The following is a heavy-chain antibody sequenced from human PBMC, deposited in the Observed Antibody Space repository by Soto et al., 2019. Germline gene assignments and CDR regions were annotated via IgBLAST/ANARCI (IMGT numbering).Heavy chain of an antibody. CDR3: ARGRYYDFWSGYYRGAGYYYYYMDV. D-gene: IGHD3-3*01. CDR1: GGSISSYY. V-gene: IGHV4-59*01. CDR2: IYYSGST. J-gene: IGHJ6*03. Sequence: SETLSLTCTVSGGSISSYYWSWIRQPPGKGLEWIGYIYYSGSTNYNPSLKSRVTISVDTSKNQFSLKLSSVTAADTAVYYCARGRYYDFWSGYYRGAGYYYYYMDVWGKGITVTVSS.